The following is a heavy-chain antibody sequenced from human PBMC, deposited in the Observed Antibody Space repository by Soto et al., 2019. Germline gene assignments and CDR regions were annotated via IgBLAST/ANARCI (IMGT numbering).Heavy chain of an antibody. CDR1: GWSFCGYY. V-gene: IGHV4-34*01. D-gene: IGHD6-6*01. CDR3: ARYRSEYSSSSAPEEKYSSSHMAG. J-gene: IGHJ6*02. CDR2: INHSGST. Sequence: SDTLSLTCAVSGWSFCGYYWSWIRQPPGKGLEWIGEINHSGSTNYNPSLKSRVTISVDTSKNQFSLKLSSVTAADTAVYYCARYRSEYSSSSAPEEKYSSSHMAGWGQET.